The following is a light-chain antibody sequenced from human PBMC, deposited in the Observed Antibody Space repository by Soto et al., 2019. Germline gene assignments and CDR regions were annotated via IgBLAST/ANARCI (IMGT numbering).Light chain of an antibody. V-gene: IGKV4-1*01. J-gene: IGKJ2*01. CDR2: WAS. CDR3: QQYYEPPRT. CDR1: QSVLYSSNNKNY. Sequence: DIVMTQSPDSLAVSLGERATINCKSSQSVLYSSNNKNYLAWYQQKPGQPPKLLFYWASSRESGVPDRFSGSGSGTDFTLTINSLQAEDLAVYYCQQYYEPPRTFGRGTKLEIK.